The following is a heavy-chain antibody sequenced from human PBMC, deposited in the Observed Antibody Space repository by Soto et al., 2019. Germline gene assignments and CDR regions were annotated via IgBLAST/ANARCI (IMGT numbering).Heavy chain of an antibody. CDR2: ISKSDYT. Sequence: PGGSLRLSCTVSGFAFNNYGINWVRQAPGKGLEWVSSISKSDYTYYSDSVKGRFAISRDNAKSSVSLQMNTLRVEDTAVYYCATAGNYDSSGRDFWGQGTLVTVSS. D-gene: IGHD3-22*01. V-gene: IGHV3-21*01. CDR3: ATAGNYDSSGRDF. J-gene: IGHJ4*02. CDR1: GFAFNNYG.